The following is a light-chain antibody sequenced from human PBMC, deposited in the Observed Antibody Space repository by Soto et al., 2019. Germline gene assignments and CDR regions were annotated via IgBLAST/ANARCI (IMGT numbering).Light chain of an antibody. CDR2: GAS. CDR3: QQYGTSPWT. Sequence: EIVLTQSPGTLSLSPGERATLSCRASQSVSNNFLAWYHQKPGRAPRLVIYGASIRSTGIPDRFSGSGYGADFTLTISRLEPEDFAVYYCQQYGTSPWTFGQGTRVEIK. J-gene: IGKJ1*01. V-gene: IGKV3-20*01. CDR1: QSVSNNF.